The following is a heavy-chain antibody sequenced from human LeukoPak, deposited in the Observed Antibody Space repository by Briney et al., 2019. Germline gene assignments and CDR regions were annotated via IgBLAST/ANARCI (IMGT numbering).Heavy chain of an antibody. J-gene: IGHJ4*02. Sequence: PGGSLRLSCAASGLTFSNAWMSWVRQAPGKGLEWVSSISSSSYIYYADSVKGRFTISRDNAKNSLYLQMNSLRAEDTAVYYCARGKYQLLYGDYWGQGTLVTVSS. CDR1: GLTFSNAW. V-gene: IGHV3-69-1*01. CDR2: ISSSSYI. D-gene: IGHD2-2*02. CDR3: ARGKYQLLYGDY.